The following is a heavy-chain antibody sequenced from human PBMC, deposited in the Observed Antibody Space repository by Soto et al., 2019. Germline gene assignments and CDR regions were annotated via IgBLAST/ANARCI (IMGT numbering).Heavy chain of an antibody. J-gene: IGHJ4*02. V-gene: IGHV1-3*01. D-gene: IGHD6-19*01. CDR3: ARARIAVAAVFDY. Sequence: QVQLVQSGAEVKKPGASVKVSCKASGYTFTSYAMHWVRQAPGQRLEWMGWINAGNGNTKYSQKFQGRVTITRDTSASTAYMEVSSLRSEDTAVYYCARARIAVAAVFDYWGQGTLVTVST. CDR1: GYTFTSYA. CDR2: INAGNGNT.